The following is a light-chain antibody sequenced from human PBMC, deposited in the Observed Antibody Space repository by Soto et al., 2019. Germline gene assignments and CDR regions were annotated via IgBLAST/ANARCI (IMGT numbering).Light chain of an antibody. CDR3: QQRSDSIT. CDR1: QNIDND. V-gene: IGKV3-11*01. Sequence: ETVLTQSPATLSLSPGERATLSCTASQNIDNDLAWYQQKGGQAPRLLIYDAFKRATDIPDRFRGSGSGSDFTLTISSLEPEDFAVYYCQQRSDSITFGPGTKVDV. CDR2: DAF. J-gene: IGKJ3*01.